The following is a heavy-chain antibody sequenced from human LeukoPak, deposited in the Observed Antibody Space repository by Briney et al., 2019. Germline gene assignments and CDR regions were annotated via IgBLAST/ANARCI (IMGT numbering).Heavy chain of an antibody. J-gene: IGHJ3*02. CDR3: ARGLRDSSGYYTPDAFDI. Sequence: GGSLRLSCAASGFTFSSYRMSWVRQAPGKCLEWVANIKQDGSGKYYVDSVKGRFTISRDNAKNSLYLQMNSLRAEDTAVYYCARGLRDSSGYYTPDAFDIWGQGTMVTVSS. CDR1: GFTFSSYR. CDR2: IKQDGSGK. V-gene: IGHV3-7*01. D-gene: IGHD3-22*01.